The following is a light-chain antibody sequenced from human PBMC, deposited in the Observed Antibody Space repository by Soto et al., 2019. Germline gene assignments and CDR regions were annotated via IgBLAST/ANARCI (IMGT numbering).Light chain of an antibody. V-gene: IGKV3-20*01. Sequence: LLTQSPGTLSLSPGERATLSWRGSQSVSSSYLAWYQQKPGQPPRLLIYGASSRATGIPDSFSGSWSGTEFTLTINSLQSEDFAVYYCQQYNNWLPWTFGQGTQVDIK. CDR3: QQYNNWLPWT. CDR2: GAS. CDR1: QSVSSSY. J-gene: IGKJ1*01.